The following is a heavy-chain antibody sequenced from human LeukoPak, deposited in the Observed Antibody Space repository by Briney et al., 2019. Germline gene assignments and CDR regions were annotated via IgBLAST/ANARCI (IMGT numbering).Heavy chain of an antibody. J-gene: IGHJ3*02. CDR1: GFTFSGSA. CDR3: AKTGGSGYYPGFAFDI. Sequence: GGSLRLSCAASGFTFSGSAIHWVRQAPGKGLEWVSATVGSGGNTYYADSVKGRFTISRDNSKNTLFLQMNSLRAEDTAVYYCAKTGGSGYYPGFAFDIWGQGTMVTVSS. V-gene: IGHV3-23*01. D-gene: IGHD3-22*01. CDR2: TVGSGGNT.